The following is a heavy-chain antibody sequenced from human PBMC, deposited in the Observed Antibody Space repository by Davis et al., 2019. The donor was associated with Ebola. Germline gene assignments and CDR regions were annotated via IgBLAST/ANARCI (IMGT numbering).Heavy chain of an antibody. V-gene: IGHV3-21*01. CDR2: ISSSSSYI. Sequence: GGSLRLSCAASGFTFSSYSMNWVRQAPGKGLEWVSSISSSSSYIYYADSVKGRFTISRDNAKNSLYLQMNSLRAEDTAVYYCARDRGSTLRTRGHDYWGQGTLVTVSS. CDR1: GFTFSSYS. CDR3: ARDRGSTLRTRGHDY. J-gene: IGHJ4*02. D-gene: IGHD3-16*01.